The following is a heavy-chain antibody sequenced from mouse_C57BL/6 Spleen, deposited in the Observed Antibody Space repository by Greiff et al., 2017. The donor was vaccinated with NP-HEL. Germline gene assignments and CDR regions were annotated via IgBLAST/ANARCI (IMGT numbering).Heavy chain of an antibody. CDR2: ISGGGGNT. Sequence: EVQVVESGGGLVKPGGSLKLSCAASGFTFSSYTMSWVRQTPEKRLEWVATISGGGGNTYYPDSVKGRFTISRDNAKNTLYLQMSSLRSEDTALYYWARHVATRDYYAMDYWGQGTSVTVSS. CDR3: ARHVATRDYYAMDY. J-gene: IGHJ4*01. CDR1: GFTFSSYT. D-gene: IGHD1-1*01. V-gene: IGHV5-9*01.